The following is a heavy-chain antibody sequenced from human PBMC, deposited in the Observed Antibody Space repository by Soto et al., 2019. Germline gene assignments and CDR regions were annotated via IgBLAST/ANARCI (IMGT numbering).Heavy chain of an antibody. D-gene: IGHD6-19*01. CDR2: IYHRGST. V-gene: IGHV4-59*08. CDR3: ARRATVAGHFDC. Sequence: SETLSLTCTVSGGSISGYYWSWIRQPPGKGLEWLGHIYHRGSTYYNPSLKSRVTISVDTSKNHFSLKVNSVTAADTAMYYCARRATVAGHFDCWGQGTLVTVSS. CDR1: GGSISGYY. J-gene: IGHJ4*02.